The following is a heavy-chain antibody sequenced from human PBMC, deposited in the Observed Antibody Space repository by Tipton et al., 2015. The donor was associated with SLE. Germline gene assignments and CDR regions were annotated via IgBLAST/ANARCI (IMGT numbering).Heavy chain of an antibody. J-gene: IGHJ5*02. V-gene: IGHV3-30-3*01. CDR3: ARDGPRVAAAGTSWFDP. Sequence: SLRLSCAAFGFTFSSYAMHWVRQAPGKGLEWVAVISYDGSNKYYADSVKGRFTISRDNSKNTLYLQMNSLRAEDTAVYYCARDGPRVAAAGTSWFDPWGQGTLVTVSS. CDR2: ISYDGSNK. CDR1: GFTFSSYA. D-gene: IGHD6-13*01.